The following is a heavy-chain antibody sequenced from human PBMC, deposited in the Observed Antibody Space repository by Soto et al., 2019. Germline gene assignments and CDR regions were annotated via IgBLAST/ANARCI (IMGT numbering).Heavy chain of an antibody. Sequence: NPSETLSLTCTVSGGSIRSYYWTWIRQPPGKGLEWLGYIFSSGSTFYNPSLKSRVTRSIHTSKSQFSLQLTSVTAADTAVYYCARGAADTAMVDSWGQGTLVTVSS. CDR2: IFSSGST. D-gene: IGHD5-18*01. CDR1: GGSIRSYY. J-gene: IGHJ4*02. CDR3: ARGAADTAMVDS. V-gene: IGHV4-59*01.